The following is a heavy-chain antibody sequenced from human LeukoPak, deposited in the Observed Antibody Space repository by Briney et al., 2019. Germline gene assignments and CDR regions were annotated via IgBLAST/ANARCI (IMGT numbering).Heavy chain of an antibody. Sequence: SETLSLTCAVYGGSFSGYYWSWIRQPPGKGLEWIGEINHSGSTNYNPSLKSRVTISVDTSKNQFSLKLSFVTAADTAVYYCARGFTTGTPKRGNNWFDPWGQGTLVTVSS. CDR1: GGSFSGYY. CDR3: ARGFTTGTPKRGNNWFDP. CDR2: INHSGST. V-gene: IGHV4-34*01. D-gene: IGHD1-1*01. J-gene: IGHJ5*02.